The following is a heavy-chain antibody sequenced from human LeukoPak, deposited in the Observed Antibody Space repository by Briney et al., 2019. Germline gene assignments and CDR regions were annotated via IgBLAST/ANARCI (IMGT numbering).Heavy chain of an antibody. CDR1: GGSISSYY. V-gene: IGHV4-59*01. J-gene: IGHJ5*01. CDR2: IYYSGST. D-gene: IGHD1-7*01. Sequence: SETLSLTCTVSGGSISSYYWSWIRQPPGKGLEWIGYIYYSGSTTYNPSLKSRVTISVDTSKNQFSVKLSSVTTADTAVYYCAREWNYVIDSWGQGTLVTVSS. CDR3: AREWNYVIDS.